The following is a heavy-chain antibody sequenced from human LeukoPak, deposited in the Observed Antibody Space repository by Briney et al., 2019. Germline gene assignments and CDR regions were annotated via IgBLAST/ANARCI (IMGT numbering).Heavy chain of an antibody. CDR1: GFTFSSYW. V-gene: IGHV3-21*01. CDR2: ISRSSYYI. Sequence: GGSLRLSCAASGFTFSSYWMSWVRQAPGKGLEWVSSISRSSYYIYYTDSVKGRFTISRDNAKNSLYLQMNSLRAEDTAVYYCARDPPLVSGPVYYYYYMDVWGKGTTVTVSS. D-gene: IGHD5/OR15-5a*01. CDR3: ARDPPLVSGPVYYYYYMDV. J-gene: IGHJ6*03.